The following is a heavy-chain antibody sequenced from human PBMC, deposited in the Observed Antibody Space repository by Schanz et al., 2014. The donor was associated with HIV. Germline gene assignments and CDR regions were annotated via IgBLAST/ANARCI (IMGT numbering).Heavy chain of an antibody. CDR2: ISGYNGNT. CDR1: GYTFTSHG. D-gene: IGHD3-9*01. CDR3: ARGDILTGLYPYYFDS. Sequence: QVQLVQSGAEVKKPGASVKVSCKASGYTFTSHGISWVRQAPGQGLEWMGWISGYNGNTNYAQKLQGRVTMTTDTSTSTVYMQLSSLTSDDTAVYYCARGDILTGLYPYYFDSWGQGTLVTVSS. J-gene: IGHJ4*02. V-gene: IGHV1-18*01.